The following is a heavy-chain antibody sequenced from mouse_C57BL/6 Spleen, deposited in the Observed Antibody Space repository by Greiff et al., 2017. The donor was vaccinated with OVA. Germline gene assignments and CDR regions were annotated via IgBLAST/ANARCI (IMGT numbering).Heavy chain of an antibody. V-gene: IGHV5-12*01. CDR2: ISNGGGST. J-gene: IGHJ4*01. CDR1: GFTFSDYY. CDR3: ERGGGEAIDY. Sequence: DVMLVESGGGLVQPGGSLKLSCAASGFTFSDYYMYWVRQTPEKRLEWVAYISNGGGSTYYPDTVKGRFTISRDNAKNTLYLQMSRLQSEDTAMYYCERGGGEAIDYWGQGTSVTVSS.